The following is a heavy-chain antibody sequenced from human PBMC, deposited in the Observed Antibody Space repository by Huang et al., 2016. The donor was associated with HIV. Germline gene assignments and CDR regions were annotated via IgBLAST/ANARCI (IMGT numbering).Heavy chain of an antibody. CDR2: VNPKTGVT. CDR1: GYKFTGYC. CDR3: AIGQYTSTPNAFDL. V-gene: IGHV1-2*06. D-gene: IGHD2-2*02. Sequence: QVHLVQSGADMKKPGASVTVSCKASGYKFTGYCIHWVRQAPGQGLEWRGRVNPKTGVTYYAQKFQGRVTMTTDASVTTGYMELRSLTSDDTAIYYCAIGQYTSTPNAFDLWGQGTLVTVSS. J-gene: IGHJ3*01.